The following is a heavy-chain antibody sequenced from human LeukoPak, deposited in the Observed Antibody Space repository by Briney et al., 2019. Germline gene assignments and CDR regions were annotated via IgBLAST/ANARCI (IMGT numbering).Heavy chain of an antibody. CDR2: ISYDGSNK. Sequence: PGGSLRLSCAASGFTFSSYAMHWVRQAPGRGLEWVAVISYDGSNKYYADSVKGRFTISRDNSKNTLYLQMNSLRAEDTAVYYCARDWAAAGTGLNYWGQGTLVTVSS. J-gene: IGHJ4*02. CDR1: GFTFSSYA. D-gene: IGHD6-13*01. CDR3: ARDWAAAGTGLNY. V-gene: IGHV3-30-3*01.